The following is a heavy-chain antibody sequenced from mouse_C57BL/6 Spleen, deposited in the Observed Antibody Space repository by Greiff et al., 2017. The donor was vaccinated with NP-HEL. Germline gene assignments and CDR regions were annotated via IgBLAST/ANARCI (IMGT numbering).Heavy chain of an antibody. Sequence: LVESGAELMKPGASVKLSCKATGYTFTGYWIEWVKQRPGHGLEWIGEILPGSGSTNYNEKFKGKATFTADTSSNTAYMQLSSPTTEDSAIYYCARFTTVVGGGYAMDYWGQGTSVTVSS. V-gene: IGHV1-9*01. CDR2: ILPGSGST. CDR1: GYTFTGYW. CDR3: ARFTTVVGGGYAMDY. D-gene: IGHD1-1*01. J-gene: IGHJ4*01.